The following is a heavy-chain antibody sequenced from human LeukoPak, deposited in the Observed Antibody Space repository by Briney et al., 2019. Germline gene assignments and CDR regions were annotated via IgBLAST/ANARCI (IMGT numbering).Heavy chain of an antibody. D-gene: IGHD3-10*01. V-gene: IGHV4-59*12. CDR2: IYHSGST. Sequence: SETLSLTCTVSGGSISNYYWSWIRQPPGKGLEWIGYIYHSGSTYYNPSLKSRVTISVDRSRNQFSLKLSSVTAADTAVYYCARVSWFGESYWGQGTLVTVSS. CDR1: GGSISNYY. CDR3: ARVSWFGESY. J-gene: IGHJ4*02.